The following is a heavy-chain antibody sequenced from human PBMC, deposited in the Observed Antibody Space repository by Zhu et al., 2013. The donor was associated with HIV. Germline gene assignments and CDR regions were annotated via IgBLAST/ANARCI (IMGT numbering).Heavy chain of an antibody. J-gene: IGHJ3*02. D-gene: IGHD3-22*01. CDR2: IIPIFGTA. V-gene: IGHV1-69*01. Sequence: QVQLVQSGAEVKKPGSSVKVSCKASGGTFSSYAISWVRQAPGQGLEWMGGIIPIFGTANYAQKFQGRVTITADESTSTAYMELSSLRSEDTAVYYCARESYFPTYYYDSSVQREAFDIWGQGTMVTVSS. CDR3: ARESYFPTYYYDSSVQREAFDI. CDR1: GGTFSSYA.